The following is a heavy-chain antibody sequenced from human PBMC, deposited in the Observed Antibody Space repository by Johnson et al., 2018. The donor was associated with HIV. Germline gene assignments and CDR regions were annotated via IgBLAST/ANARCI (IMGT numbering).Heavy chain of an antibody. V-gene: IGHV3-30*19. Sequence: QVQLVESGGGVVQSGRSLRLSCAASGFTLSNYGMHWVRQAPGKGLEWVALIWYDGSNKYYADSVKGRFTISRDNSKNTLYLQMNSLRAEDTAVYYCASPLEAAAGPMDAFDIWGQGTMVTVSS. CDR2: IWYDGSNK. D-gene: IGHD6-13*01. CDR3: ASPLEAAAGPMDAFDI. CDR1: GFTLSNYG. J-gene: IGHJ3*02.